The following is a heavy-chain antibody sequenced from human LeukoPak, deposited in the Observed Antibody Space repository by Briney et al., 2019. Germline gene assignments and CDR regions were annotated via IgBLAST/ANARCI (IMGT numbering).Heavy chain of an antibody. J-gene: IGHJ5*02. D-gene: IGHD5-24*01. Sequence: SETLSLTCTVSGGSISSSSYYWGWIRQPPGKGLEWIGSIYYSGSTYYNPSLKSRVTISVDTSKNQFSLKLSSVTAADTAVYYCARHTSPDGPPGGQEGYNWFDPWGQGTLVTVSS. CDR3: ARHTSPDGPPGGQEGYNWFDP. CDR1: GGSISSSSYY. V-gene: IGHV4-39*01. CDR2: IYYSGST.